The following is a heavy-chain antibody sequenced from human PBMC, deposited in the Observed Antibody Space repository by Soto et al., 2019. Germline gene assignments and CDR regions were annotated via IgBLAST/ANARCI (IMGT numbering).Heavy chain of an antibody. Sequence: QITLKESGPTLVKPTQTLTLTCTFSGFSLSTSGVGVSWIRQPPGKALEWLALIYWDDDKSYSPSLKSRLTITKGTSKNQVVLTMTNMDPVDTATYYCAHRRYSAAIMGAPHDAFDIWGQGTMVTVSS. CDR2: IYWDDDK. J-gene: IGHJ3*02. V-gene: IGHV2-5*02. CDR1: GFSLSTSGVG. D-gene: IGHD1-26*01. CDR3: AHRRYSAAIMGAPHDAFDI.